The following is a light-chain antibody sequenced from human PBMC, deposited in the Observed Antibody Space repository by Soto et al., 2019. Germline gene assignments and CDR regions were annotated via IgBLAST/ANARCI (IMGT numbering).Light chain of an antibody. J-gene: IGKJ1*01. CDR3: QQRINWPLT. CDR2: DAS. Sequence: EVVLTQSPGTLSLYPGEEATLSCRASQSVSSDLAWYQQKPGQSPRLLIYDASNRATGIPARFSGSGSGTDFTLTISSLEPEDFAVYYCQQRINWPLTFGQATKV. CDR1: QSVSSD. V-gene: IGKV3-11*01.